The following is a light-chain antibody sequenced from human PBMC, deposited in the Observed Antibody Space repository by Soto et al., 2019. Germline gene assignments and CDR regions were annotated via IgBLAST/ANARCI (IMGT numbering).Light chain of an antibody. CDR2: DAS. CDR3: QQRSNWPWP. J-gene: IGKJ1*01. V-gene: IGKV3-11*01. Sequence: EILLTKYTDTLSLSPGERATLSCRASQSLSSRNLAWYQQKLGQAPRLLIYDASNRATGTPARFSGSGSGTDFTLTISSLEPEDFALYYCQQRSNWPWPFGQG. CDR1: QSLSSRN.